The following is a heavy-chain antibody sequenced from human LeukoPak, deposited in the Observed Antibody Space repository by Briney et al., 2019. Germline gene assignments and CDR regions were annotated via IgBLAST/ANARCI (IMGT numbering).Heavy chain of an antibody. D-gene: IGHD2-2*01. Sequence: PGGSLRLSCSASGFTFSSYAMHWVRQAPGKGLEYVSAISSNGGSTYYADSVKGRFTVSRDNSKNTLYLQMNSLRAEDTAVYYCTREASSIFDYWGQGTLVTVSS. CDR1: GFTFSSYA. CDR2: ISSNGGST. CDR3: TREASSIFDY. V-gene: IGHV3-64*04. J-gene: IGHJ4*02.